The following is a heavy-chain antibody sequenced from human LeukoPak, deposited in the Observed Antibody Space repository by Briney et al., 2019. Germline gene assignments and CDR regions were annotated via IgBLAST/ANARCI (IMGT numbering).Heavy chain of an antibody. V-gene: IGHV1-2*02. CDR2: INPNSGGT. D-gene: IGHD3-3*01. J-gene: IGHJ3*02. CDR1: GYTFTGYY. Sequence: GASVKVSCKASGYTFTGYYMHWVRQAPGQGLEWMGWINPNSGGTNYAQKFQGRVTMTRDTSISTAYMKLSRLRSDDTAVYYCAVPTITIFGVVMGAFDIWGQGTMVTVSS. CDR3: AVPTITIFGVVMGAFDI.